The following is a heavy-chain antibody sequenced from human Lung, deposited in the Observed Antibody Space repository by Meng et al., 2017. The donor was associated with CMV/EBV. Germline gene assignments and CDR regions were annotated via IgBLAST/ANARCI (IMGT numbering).Heavy chain of an antibody. CDR1: GFTFDDYA. CDR2: ISWNSGSI. J-gene: IGHJ4*02. Sequence: SCAASGFTFDDYAMHWVRQAPGKGLEWVSGISWNSGSIGYADSVKGRFTISRDNAKNSLYLQMNSLRAEDTALYYCAKDIGETGFWSGYGFDYWGQGTLVTSPQ. V-gene: IGHV3-9*01. D-gene: IGHD3-3*01. CDR3: AKDIGETGFWSGYGFDY.